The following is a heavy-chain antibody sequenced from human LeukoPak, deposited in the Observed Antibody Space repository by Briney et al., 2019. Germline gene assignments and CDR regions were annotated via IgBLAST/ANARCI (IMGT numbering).Heavy chain of an antibody. D-gene: IGHD3-22*01. J-gene: IGHJ4*02. V-gene: IGHV3-30*04. CDR3: VGVSDSSGYYYGGQDY. CDR1: GFTFSSYA. Sequence: PGGSLRLSCAASGFTFSSYAMHWVRQAPGKGLEWVAVISYDGSNKYYADSVKGRFTISRDNSKNTLYLQMNSLRAEDTAVYYCVGVSDSSGYYYGGQDYWGQGTLVTVSS. CDR2: ISYDGSNK.